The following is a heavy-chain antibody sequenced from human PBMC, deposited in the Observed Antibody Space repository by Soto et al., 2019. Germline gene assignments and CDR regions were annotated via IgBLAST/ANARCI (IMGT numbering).Heavy chain of an antibody. CDR1: CAALNSGNYY. CDR3: ARLRIATNNYKWFDP. D-gene: IGHD2-21*01. V-gene: IGHV4-31*03. Sequence: SETLSLTCSVSCAALNSGNYYWSWIRQVPGKGLEWIGHIYVTGAVDYNPSLRDRITISQDTSERQFSLNLRLVTAADTAVYYCARLRIATNNYKWFDPWGQGTLVTVSS. CDR2: IYVTGAV. J-gene: IGHJ5*02.